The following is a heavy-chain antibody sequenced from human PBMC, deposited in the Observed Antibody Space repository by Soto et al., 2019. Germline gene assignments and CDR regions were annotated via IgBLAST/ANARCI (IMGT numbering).Heavy chain of an antibody. CDR2: IYYSGST. CDR3: ANRRGGRFDY. D-gene: IGHD3-10*01. J-gene: IGHJ4*02. Sequence: PSETLSLTCTVSGGSISSYYWSWIRQPPGKGLEWIGYIYYSGSTNYNPSLKSRVTISVDTSKNQFSLKLSSVTAADKAVYYCANRRGGRFDYWGQRTLATVSS. CDR1: GGSISSYY. V-gene: IGHV4-59*01.